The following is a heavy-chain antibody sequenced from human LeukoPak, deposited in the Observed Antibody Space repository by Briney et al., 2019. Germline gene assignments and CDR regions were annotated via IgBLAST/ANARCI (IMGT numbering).Heavy chain of an antibody. CDR3: ARTEEFDY. CDR2: INPNSGGT. Sequence: ASVKVSCKASGYTFISYYMHWVRQAPGQGLEWMGRINPNSGGTNYAQKFQGRVTMTREMSISTAYMELSGLRSDDTAVYYCARTEEFDYWGQGTLVTVSS. V-gene: IGHV1-2*06. CDR1: GYTFISYY. J-gene: IGHJ4*02.